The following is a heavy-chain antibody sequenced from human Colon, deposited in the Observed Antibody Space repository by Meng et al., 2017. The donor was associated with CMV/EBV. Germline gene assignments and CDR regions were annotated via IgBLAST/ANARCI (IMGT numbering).Heavy chain of an antibody. CDR3: AKEVVLGTHLDH. V-gene: IGHV3-30*02. D-gene: IGHD3-16*01. CDR2: IRYDGTKA. CDR1: GFTFNTFG. J-gene: IGHJ4*02. Sequence: GGSLRLSCSASGFTFNTFGMHWVRQAPGKGLEWVAFIRYDGTKADYADSVTGRFTISRDNAKSSLHLQMTSLRPEDTAVYYCAKEVVLGTHLDHWGQGTLVTVSS.